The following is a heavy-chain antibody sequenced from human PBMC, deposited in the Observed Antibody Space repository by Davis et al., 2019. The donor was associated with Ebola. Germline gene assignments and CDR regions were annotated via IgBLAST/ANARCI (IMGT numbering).Heavy chain of an antibody. D-gene: IGHD3-22*01. V-gene: IGHV4-59*12. Sequence: MPGGSLRLSCAVYGGSFSGYYWSWIRQPPGKGLEWIGYIYYSGSTNYNPSLKSRVTISVDKSKNQFSLKLSSVTAADTAVYYCARSLEYYYDSSGYYGAYYFDYWGQGTLVTVSS. CDR2: IYYSGST. CDR3: ARSLEYYYDSSGYYGAYYFDY. J-gene: IGHJ4*02. CDR1: GGSFSGYY.